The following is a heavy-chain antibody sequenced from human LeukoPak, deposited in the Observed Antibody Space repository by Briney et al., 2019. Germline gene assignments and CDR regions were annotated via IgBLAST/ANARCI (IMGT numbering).Heavy chain of an antibody. D-gene: IGHD6-13*01. CDR1: GGSIIDTNYF. CDR2: IYYRGNT. Sequence: PSETLSLTCTVSGGSIIDTNYFWGWIRQPPGKGLEWIGSIYYRGNTYYSPSLKSRVTLFVDTSKNHFSLKLSSVTAADTATYYCARRKVAAEIDYWGQGTLVTVSS. V-gene: IGHV4-39*02. J-gene: IGHJ4*02. CDR3: ARRKVAAEIDY.